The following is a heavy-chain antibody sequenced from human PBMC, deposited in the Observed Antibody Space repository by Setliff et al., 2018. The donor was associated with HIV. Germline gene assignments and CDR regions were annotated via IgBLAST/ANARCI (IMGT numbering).Heavy chain of an antibody. CDR2: IYYTGST. CDR3: ARSIYGSGTYPLDV. D-gene: IGHD3-10*01. Sequence: SETLSLTCNYSGNSFSGYHWNWIRQPAGKRLEWLGRIYYTGSTEYNPSLKSRLTMSMDTSKDQFSLRLVSLTTADTAVYYCARSIYGSGTYPLDVWGPGTLVTVSS. V-gene: IGHV4-4*07. J-gene: IGHJ4*02. CDR1: GNSFSGYH.